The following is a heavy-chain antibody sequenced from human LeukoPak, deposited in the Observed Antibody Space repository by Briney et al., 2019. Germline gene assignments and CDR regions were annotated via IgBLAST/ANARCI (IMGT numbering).Heavy chain of an antibody. J-gene: IGHJ4*02. CDR2: IYSGGST. CDR3: ARDQYGRFDY. D-gene: IGHD4-17*01. Sequence: PGRSLRLSCAASGFTFSSYGMHWVRQAPGKGLEWVSVIYSGGSTYYADSVKGRFTISRDNSKDTLYLQMNSLRAEDTAVYYCARDQYGRFDYWGQGTLVTVSS. CDR1: GFTFSSYG. V-gene: IGHV3-66*01.